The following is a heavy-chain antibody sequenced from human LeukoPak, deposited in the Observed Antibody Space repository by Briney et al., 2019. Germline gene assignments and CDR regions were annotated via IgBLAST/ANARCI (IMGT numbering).Heavy chain of an antibody. CDR3: ASGSLGYCSGGSCSYNWFDP. V-gene: IGHV4-59*12. CDR2: IYYSGST. Sequence: SETLSLTCTVSGGSISSYYWSWIRQPPGKGLEWIGYIYYSGSTNYNPSLKSRVTISVDTSKKQFSLKLSSVTAADTAVYYCASGSLGYCSGGSCSYNWFDPWGQGTLVTVSS. J-gene: IGHJ5*02. CDR1: GGSISSYY. D-gene: IGHD2-15*01.